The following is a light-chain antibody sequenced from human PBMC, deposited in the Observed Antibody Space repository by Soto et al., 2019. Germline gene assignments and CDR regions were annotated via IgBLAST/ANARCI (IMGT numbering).Light chain of an antibody. CDR3: QQYGSSPPYT. CDR1: QSVSSSY. J-gene: IGKJ1*01. V-gene: IGKV3-20*01. CDR2: GAS. Sequence: EIVLTQSPGTLSLSPGERATLSCRASQSVSSSYLAWYQQKPGQAPRLLIYGASSRATGIPDRFSGSGSGTDFTLTISRLEPEDFAVYYCQQYGSSPPYTFGQGNKVEIK.